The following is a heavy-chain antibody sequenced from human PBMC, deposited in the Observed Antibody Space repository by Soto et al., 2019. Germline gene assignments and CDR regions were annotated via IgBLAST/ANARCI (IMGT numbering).Heavy chain of an antibody. Sequence: SETLSLTCAVYGGSFTDYFWSWIRQPPGKGLEWIAEINHSGTTGYNPSLKSRVTMSVDPSKNQFSLNLRSVTAADTAVYYCERGKDYVWGPWGQGKLVTVSS. V-gene: IGHV4-34*01. D-gene: IGHD3-16*01. J-gene: IGHJ5*02. CDR2: INHSGTT. CDR3: ERGKDYVWGP. CDR1: GGSFTDYF.